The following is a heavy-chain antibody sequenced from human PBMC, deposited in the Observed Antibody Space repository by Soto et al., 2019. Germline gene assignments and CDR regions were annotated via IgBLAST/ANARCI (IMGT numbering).Heavy chain of an antibody. V-gene: IGHV4-59*01. D-gene: IGHD6-19*01. J-gene: IGHJ4*02. CDR3: AKDRGLAVAGTDDSVDY. Sequence: SETLSLTCTVSGDSISGYYRSWIRQPPGKGLEWIGYIYDSGNTNYNPSLKSRVTMSVDTSKNQFSLKLSSVTAADTAVYYCAKDRGLAVAGTDDSVDYWGQGTLVTVSS. CDR2: IYDSGNT. CDR1: GDSISGYY.